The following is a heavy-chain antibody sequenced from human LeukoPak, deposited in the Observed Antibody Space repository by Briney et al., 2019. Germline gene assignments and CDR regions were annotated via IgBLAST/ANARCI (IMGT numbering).Heavy chain of an antibody. V-gene: IGHV3-15*01. CDR3: TTEGLDWNYPPFDR. CDR1: GFTFSNAW. D-gene: IGHD1-7*01. Sequence: GGSLRLSCAASGFTFSNAWVSWVRQAPGKGLEWVGRTKSKTDGGTTDYAAPVKGRFTSSRDDSKNTRYLQMNSLKTEDTAVYYCTTEGLDWNYPPFDRWGQGTLVTVSS. CDR2: TKSKTDGGTT. J-gene: IGHJ5*02.